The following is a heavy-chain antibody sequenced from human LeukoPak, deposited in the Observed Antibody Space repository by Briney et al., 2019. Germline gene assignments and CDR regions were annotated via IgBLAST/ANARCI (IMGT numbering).Heavy chain of an antibody. D-gene: IGHD2-21*01. J-gene: IGHJ4*02. CDR1: GFTFSSYG. CDR2: ISSSGTYI. CDR3: AREQSYSEEIVVVNPPFDY. Sequence: GGSLRLSCAASGFTFSSYGMNWVRQAPGKGLEWVSSISSSGTYIYFADSVKGRFTTSRDNAKNSLYLQMNSLRAEDTALYYCAREQSYSEEIVVVNPPFDYWGRGTLSPSPQ. V-gene: IGHV3-21*01.